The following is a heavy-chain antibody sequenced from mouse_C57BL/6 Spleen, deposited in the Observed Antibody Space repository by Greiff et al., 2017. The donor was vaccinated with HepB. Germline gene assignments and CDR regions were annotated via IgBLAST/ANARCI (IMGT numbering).Heavy chain of an antibody. J-gene: IGHJ2*01. Sequence: VQLQQSGPELVKPGASVKISCKASGYTFTDYYMTWVKQSHGKSLEWIGDINPNNGGTSYNQKFKGKATLTVDKSSSTAYMELRSLTSEDSAVYYCARRHYGNYGDYWGQGTTLTVSS. CDR2: INPNNGGT. D-gene: IGHD2-1*01. V-gene: IGHV1-26*01. CDR1: GYTFTDYY. CDR3: ARRHYGNYGDY.